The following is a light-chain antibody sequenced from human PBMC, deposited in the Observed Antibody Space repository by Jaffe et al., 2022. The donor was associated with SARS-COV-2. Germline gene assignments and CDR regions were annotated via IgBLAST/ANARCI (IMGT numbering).Light chain of an antibody. CDR1: QSLLHSNGYNY. Sequence: DIVMTQSPLSLPVTPGEPASISCRSSQSLLHSNGYNYLDWYLQKPGQSPQLLIYLGSNRASGVPDRFSGSGSGTDFTLKISRVEAEDVGVYYCMQTLLTWTFGQGTKVEV. J-gene: IGKJ1*01. CDR3: MQTLLTWT. V-gene: IGKV2-28*01. CDR2: LGS.